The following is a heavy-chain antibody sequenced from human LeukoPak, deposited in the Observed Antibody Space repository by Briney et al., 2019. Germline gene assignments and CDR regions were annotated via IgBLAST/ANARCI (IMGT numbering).Heavy chain of an antibody. CDR1: GFTFSSYG. CDR3: ARDPNGSGRGGDYYYYGMDV. D-gene: IGHD3-10*01. CDR2: IWYDGSNK. Sequence: GGSLRLSCAASGFTFSSYGMHWVRQAPGKGLEWVAVIWYDGSNKYYADSVKGRFTISRDNSKNTLYLQMNSLRAEDTAVYYCARDPNGSGRGGDYYYYGMDVWGQGTTVTVSS. V-gene: IGHV3-33*01. J-gene: IGHJ6*02.